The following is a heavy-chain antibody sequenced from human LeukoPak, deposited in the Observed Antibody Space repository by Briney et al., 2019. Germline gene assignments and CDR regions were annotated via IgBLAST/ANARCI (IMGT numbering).Heavy chain of an antibody. CDR2: IYSGGST. CDR1: GFTVSSNY. CDR3: AKLTSGWSGGSYCFDS. V-gene: IGHV3-53*01. Sequence: GGSLRLSCAASGFTVSSNYMSWVRQAPGKGLEWVSVIYSGGSTYYADSVKGRFTISRDNSKNTLYLQMNSLRAEDTAVYYCAKLTSGWSGGSYCFDSWGQGTLVTVSS. D-gene: IGHD6-19*01. J-gene: IGHJ4*02.